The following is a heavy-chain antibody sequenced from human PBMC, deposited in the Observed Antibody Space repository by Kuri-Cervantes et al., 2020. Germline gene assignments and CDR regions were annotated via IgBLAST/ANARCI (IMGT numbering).Heavy chain of an antibody. J-gene: IGHJ4*02. D-gene: IGHD4-17*01. CDR3: ARELRNDY. CDR1: GFTFSSYA. Sequence: GESLKISCAASGFTFSSYAMRWVRQAPGKGLEWVAVISYDGSNKYYADSVKGRFTISRDNSKNTLYPQMNSLRAEDTAVYYCARELRNDYWGQGTLVTVSS. CDR2: ISYDGSNK. V-gene: IGHV3-30-3*01.